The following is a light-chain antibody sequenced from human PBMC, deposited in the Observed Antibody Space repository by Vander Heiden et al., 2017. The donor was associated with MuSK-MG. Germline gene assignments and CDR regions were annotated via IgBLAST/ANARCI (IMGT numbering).Light chain of an antibody. CDR1: HSVSGGY. V-gene: IGKV3-20*01. CDR3: QQDGTSPDT. J-gene: IGKJ2*01. CDR2: AAS. Sequence: EIVLTQSPVTLSLSPGEPATLSCRASHSVSGGYLAWYQQRPGQAPRLLIYAASSRATGIPDRFSGSGSGTDFTLTVSRVEPEDFAVYYCQQDGTSPDTFGQGTKMEIK.